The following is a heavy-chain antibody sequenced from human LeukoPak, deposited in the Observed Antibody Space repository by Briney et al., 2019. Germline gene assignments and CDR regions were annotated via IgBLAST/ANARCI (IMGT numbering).Heavy chain of an antibody. Sequence: GGSLRLSCAASGFSFTSFSIHWARQTTDKGLKWLAVISFDGTTKYYADSVKGRFTISRDNSKNTVFLQMNSLRFEDTALYFCARRWDSSGPIDYWGQGTLVSVSS. V-gene: IGHV3-30*04. CDR3: ARRWDSSGPIDY. D-gene: IGHD3-22*01. J-gene: IGHJ4*01. CDR2: ISFDGTTK. CDR1: GFSFTSFS.